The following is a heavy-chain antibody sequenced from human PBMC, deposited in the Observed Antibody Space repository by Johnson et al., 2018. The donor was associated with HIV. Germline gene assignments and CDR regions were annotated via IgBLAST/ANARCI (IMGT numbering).Heavy chain of an antibody. Sequence: VQLVESGGGLVQPGGSLRLSCAASGFTFSNYWMHWVRQAPGKGLVWVSRINNDGRSTNYADSVKGRFTISRDNSKNTLYLQLNSLRPEDTAVYYCARDGAIAGAATEALDLWGQGTMVIVSS. CDR1: GFTFSNYW. J-gene: IGHJ3*01. CDR2: INNDGRST. CDR3: ARDGAIAGAATEALDL. D-gene: IGHD1-26*01. V-gene: IGHV3-74*01.